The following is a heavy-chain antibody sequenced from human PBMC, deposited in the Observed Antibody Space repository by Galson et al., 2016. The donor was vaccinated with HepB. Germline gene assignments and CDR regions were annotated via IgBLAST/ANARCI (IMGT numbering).Heavy chain of an antibody. Sequence: PALVKPTQTLTLTCTFSGFSLSTSGVGVTWIRQPPGKALEWLALVYWDDDKRYSPSVKRRLTIIKDTSKNQVVLKVTNMDPVDTATYYCAHLTSGGLDYWGQGTLVTVSS. D-gene: IGHD3-16*01. CDR1: GFSLSTSGVG. CDR3: AHLTSGGLDY. V-gene: IGHV2-5*02. J-gene: IGHJ4*02. CDR2: VYWDDDK.